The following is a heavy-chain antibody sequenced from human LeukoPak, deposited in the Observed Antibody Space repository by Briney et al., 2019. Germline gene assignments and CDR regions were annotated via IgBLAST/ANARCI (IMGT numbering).Heavy chain of an antibody. V-gene: IGHV3-33*01. D-gene: IGHD4-17*01. CDR2: MWYDGSNE. J-gene: IGHJ2*01. CDR3: ARDADYGDYEFGYFDL. Sequence: GGSLRLSCAASGFTFTFSAYAIHWVRQAPGKGLEWVAVMWYDGSNEYYADSVKGRFSISRDNSKNTLFLQMNSLRAEDTAVYYCARDADYGDYEFGYFDLWGRGTLVTVSS. CDR1: GFTFTFSAYA.